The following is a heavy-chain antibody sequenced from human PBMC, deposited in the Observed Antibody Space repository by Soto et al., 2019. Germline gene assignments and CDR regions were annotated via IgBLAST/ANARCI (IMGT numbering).Heavy chain of an antibody. V-gene: IGHV4-39*01. CDR1: GGSISGNDYY. CDR2: ISSSGIT. J-gene: IGHJ4*02. Sequence: QLQLQESGPGLVKPSETLSLTCSVSGGSISGNDYYWGWIRQPPGKGLEWIGSISSSGITYYNPSLKSRVTMSADTSKNQFSLKLSSVTAADTAVYYCTRRAPRVGIDFWGQGTLVTVSS. CDR3: TRRAPRVGIDF. D-gene: IGHD3-10*01.